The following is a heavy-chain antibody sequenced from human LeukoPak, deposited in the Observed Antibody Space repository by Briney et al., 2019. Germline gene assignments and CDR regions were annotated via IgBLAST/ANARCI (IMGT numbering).Heavy chain of an antibody. D-gene: IGHD3-22*01. CDR3: ARISMIVAGGNSTYAFDI. J-gene: IGHJ3*02. Sequence: TSETLSLTCAVYGGSFSDYYWSWIRQPPGKGLEYIGEINHSGITNYNPSLMSRVTISVDTSKNQFSLKLSSVTAADTAVYYCARISMIVAGGNSTYAFDIWGQGTMVTVSS. CDR2: INHSGIT. V-gene: IGHV4-34*01. CDR1: GGSFSDYY.